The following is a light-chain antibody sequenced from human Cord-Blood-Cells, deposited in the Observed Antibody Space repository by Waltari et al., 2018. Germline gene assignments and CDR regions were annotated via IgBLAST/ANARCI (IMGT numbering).Light chain of an antibody. Sequence: QSALTQPAPVSGSPGQSITISCTGTSSDVGGYNYVSWYQQHPGKAPKLMIYDVSNRPSCVSNRFSGSKSGNTASLTISGLQAEDEADYYCSSYTSSSTLVFGGGTKLTVL. CDR1: SSDVGGYNY. J-gene: IGLJ3*02. CDR2: DVS. CDR3: SSYTSSSTLV. V-gene: IGLV2-14*01.